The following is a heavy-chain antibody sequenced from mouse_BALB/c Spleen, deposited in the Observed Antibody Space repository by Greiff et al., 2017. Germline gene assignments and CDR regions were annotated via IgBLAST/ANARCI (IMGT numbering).Heavy chain of an antibody. Sequence: EVKLVESGPELVKPGASVKMSCKASGYTFTSYVMHWVKQKPGQGLEWIGYINPYNDGTKYNEKFKGKATLTSDKSASTAYMELSSLTSEDSAVYYCARSSDYDDGYAMDYWGQGTSVTVSS. CDR1: GYTFTSYV. D-gene: IGHD2-4*01. CDR2: INPYNDGT. J-gene: IGHJ4*01. V-gene: IGHV1-14*01. CDR3: ARSSDYDDGYAMDY.